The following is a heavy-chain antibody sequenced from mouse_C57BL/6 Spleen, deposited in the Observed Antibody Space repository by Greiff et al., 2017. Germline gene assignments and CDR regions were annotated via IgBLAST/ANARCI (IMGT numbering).Heavy chain of an antibody. Sequence: VQLQQSGPELVKPGASVKMSCKASGYTFTDYNMHWVKQSHGKSLEWIGYINPNNGGTSYNQKFKGKATLTVNKSSSTAYMELRSLTSEDSAVYYCASPPYYSNYVDYFDYWGQGTTLTVSS. CDR1: GYTFTDYN. J-gene: IGHJ2*01. V-gene: IGHV1-22*01. CDR2: INPNNGGT. D-gene: IGHD2-5*01. CDR3: ASPPYYSNYVDYFDY.